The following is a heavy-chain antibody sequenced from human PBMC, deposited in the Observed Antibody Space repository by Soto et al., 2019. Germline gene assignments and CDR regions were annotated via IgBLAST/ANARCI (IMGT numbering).Heavy chain of an antibody. CDR3: ARVNVLVVAAPRRVHAFDI. V-gene: IGHV4-34*01. CDR2: INHSGST. Sequence: SETLSLTCAVYGGSFSGYYWSWIRQPPGKGLEWIGEINHSGSTNYNPSLKSRVTISVDTSKNQFSLKLSSVTAADTAVYYCARVNVLVVAAPRRVHAFDICCKGIMVT. CDR1: GGSFSGYY. J-gene: IGHJ3*02. D-gene: IGHD2-15*01.